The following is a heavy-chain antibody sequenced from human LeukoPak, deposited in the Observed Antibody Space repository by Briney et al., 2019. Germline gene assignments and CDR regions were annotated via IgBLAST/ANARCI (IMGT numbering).Heavy chain of an antibody. CDR2: ISGSGGST. V-gene: IGHV3-23*01. D-gene: IGHD3-3*01. Sequence: PGGSLRLSCAASGFTFSSYAMSWVCQAPGKGLEWVSAISGSGGSTYYADSVKGRFTISRDNSKNTLYLQMNSLRAEDTAVYYCAKDGYDFWSGYYSGDYFDYWGQGTLVTVSS. CDR3: AKDGYDFWSGYYSGDYFDY. J-gene: IGHJ4*02. CDR1: GFTFSSYA.